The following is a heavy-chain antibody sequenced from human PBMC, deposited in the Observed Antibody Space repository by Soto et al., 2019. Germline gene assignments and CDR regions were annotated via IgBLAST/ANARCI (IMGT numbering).Heavy chain of an antibody. J-gene: IGHJ4*02. CDR1: GGTFSSYS. D-gene: IGHD1-26*01. Sequence: QVQLVQSGAEVKKPGSSVKVSCKASGGTFSSYSINWVREAPGQGLEWMGEIIPIFGTANYAQKFQGRVTITADESTSTAYMELSSLRSEDTAVYYWARDGGRHSGGFDYWGQGTLVTVSS. CDR3: ARDGGRHSGGFDY. CDR2: IIPIFGTA. V-gene: IGHV1-69*01.